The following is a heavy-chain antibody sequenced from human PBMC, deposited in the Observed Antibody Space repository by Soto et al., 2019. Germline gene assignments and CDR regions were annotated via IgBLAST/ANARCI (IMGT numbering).Heavy chain of an antibody. CDR1: GFNFISYA. CDR3: ARDIFALLRYFDWSSSPYYYGMDV. V-gene: IGHV3-23*01. CDR2: ISGSGDST. Sequence: GGSMRVSCTAAGFNFISYAMSWVRQDPGKGLEWVSVISGSGDSTYYADSVKGRFTISRDNSQNMVYLQMNSLRVEDTAVYYCARDIFALLRYFDWSSSPYYYGMDVWGQGTTVTVSS. D-gene: IGHD3-9*01. J-gene: IGHJ6*02.